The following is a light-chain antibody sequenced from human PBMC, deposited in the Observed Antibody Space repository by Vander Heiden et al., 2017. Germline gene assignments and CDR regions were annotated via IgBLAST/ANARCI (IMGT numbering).Light chain of an antibody. CDR2: GAS. Sequence: DGQRTQSPSALSASVGDRVTITCRASQSISSYLDWYQQKPGKAPKLLIYGASSLQSGVPLRFSGSGSGTDFALTISSLQPADFAIYYCQQCYSNPLTFGPGTKVDIK. J-gene: IGKJ3*01. V-gene: IGKV1-39*01. CDR3: QQCYSNPLT. CDR1: QSISSY.